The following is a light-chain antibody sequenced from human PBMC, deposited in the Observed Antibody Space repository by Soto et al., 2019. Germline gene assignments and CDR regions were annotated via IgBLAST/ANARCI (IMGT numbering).Light chain of an antibody. CDR2: QDN. CDR3: QAWDSSTAV. J-gene: IGLJ2*01. CDR1: KVGDKY. Sequence: SYELTQPASVSVSPGQTASITCSGVKVGDKYASWYQQKPGQSPVVVIYQDNRRPSGIPERFSGSKSGNTATLTISGTQAMDEADYYCQAWDSSTAVFGGGTKVTVL. V-gene: IGLV3-1*01.